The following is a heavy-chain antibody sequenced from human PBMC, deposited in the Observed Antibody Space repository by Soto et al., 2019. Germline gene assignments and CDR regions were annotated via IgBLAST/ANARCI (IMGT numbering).Heavy chain of an antibody. J-gene: IGHJ6*02. CDR2: IIPIFGTA. CDR1: GGTFSSYA. V-gene: IGHV1-69*01. D-gene: IGHD3-10*01. Sequence: QVQLVQSGAEVKKPGSSVKVSCKASGGTFSSYAISWVRQAPGQGLEWMGGIIPIFGTANYAHKFQGRITITADESTSTAYMELSSLRSEDTAVYYCARGYYGSGSYYLSARYYGMDVWGQGTTVTVSS. CDR3: ARGYYGSGSYYLSARYYGMDV.